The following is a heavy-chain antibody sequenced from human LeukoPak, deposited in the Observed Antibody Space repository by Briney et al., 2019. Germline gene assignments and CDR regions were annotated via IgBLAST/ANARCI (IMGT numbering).Heavy chain of an antibody. CDR1: GYTFSGYY. CDR3: ARGHYYDSSGYYYVSAFDI. Sequence: ASVKVSCKASGYTFSGYYMHWVRQAPGQGLEWMAWINPNNGDTNYAQKFQGRVTMTRDTSISTAYMELTRLISDDTAVYYCARGHYYDSSGYYYVSAFDIWGQGTMVTVSS. J-gene: IGHJ3*02. CDR2: INPNNGDT. D-gene: IGHD3-22*01. V-gene: IGHV1-2*02.